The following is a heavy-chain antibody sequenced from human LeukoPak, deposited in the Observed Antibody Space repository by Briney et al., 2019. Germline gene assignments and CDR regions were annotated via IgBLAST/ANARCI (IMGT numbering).Heavy chain of an antibody. CDR2: IKQDGSEK. CDR1: GFTFSSYS. J-gene: IGHJ4*02. Sequence: GGSLRLSCAASGFTFSSYSMNWVRQAPGKGLEWVANIKQDGSEKYYVDSVKGRFTISRDNSKNTLFLQMNSLRAEDTAVYYCAKEAQGCSITSCYFDYWGQGTLVTVSS. CDR3: AKEAQGCSITSCYFDY. D-gene: IGHD2-2*01. V-gene: IGHV3-7*03.